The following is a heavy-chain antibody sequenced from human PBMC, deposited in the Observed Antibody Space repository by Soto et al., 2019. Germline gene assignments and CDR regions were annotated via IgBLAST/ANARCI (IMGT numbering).Heavy chain of an antibody. D-gene: IGHD2-15*01. V-gene: IGHV4-59*12. CDR1: GGSISSYY. CDR2: IYYSGST. CDR3: ARDFYCSGGSCSDY. Sequence: PSETLSLTCTVSGGSISSYYWSWIRQPPGKGLEWIGYIYYSGSTNYNPSLKSRVTISVDTSKNQFSLKLSSVTAADTAVYYCARDFYCSGGSCSDYWGQGTLVTVSS. J-gene: IGHJ4*02.